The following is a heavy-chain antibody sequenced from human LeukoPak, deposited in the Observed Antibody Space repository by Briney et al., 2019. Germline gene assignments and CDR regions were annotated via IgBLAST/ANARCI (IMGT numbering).Heavy chain of an antibody. Sequence: LSXAASGFTFSNHGMHWVRQAPGXXLEXVAVIWYDGSYKDFADSVKGRFTISRDNAKNTLYLQMNSLRAEDTAVYYCASLDSSGWYEGDAFDIWGQGTMVTVSS. V-gene: IGHV3-33*03. J-gene: IGHJ3*02. CDR3: ASLDSSGWYEGDAFDI. D-gene: IGHD6-19*01. CDR1: GFTFSNHG. CDR2: IWYDGSYK.